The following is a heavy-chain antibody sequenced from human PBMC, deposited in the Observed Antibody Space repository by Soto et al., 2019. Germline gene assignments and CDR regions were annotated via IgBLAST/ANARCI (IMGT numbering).Heavy chain of an antibody. CDR1: GFTFSSYG. CDR2: IWYDGSNK. J-gene: IGHJ6*02. Sequence: QVQLVESGGGVVQPGRSLRLSCAASGFTFSSYGMHWVRQAPGKGLEWVAVIWYDGSNKYYADSVKGRFTISRDNSKNTLYLQMNSLRAEDTAVYYCAWIQLWTDPYYYGMDVWGQGTTVTVSS. D-gene: IGHD5-18*01. V-gene: IGHV3-33*01. CDR3: AWIQLWTDPYYYGMDV.